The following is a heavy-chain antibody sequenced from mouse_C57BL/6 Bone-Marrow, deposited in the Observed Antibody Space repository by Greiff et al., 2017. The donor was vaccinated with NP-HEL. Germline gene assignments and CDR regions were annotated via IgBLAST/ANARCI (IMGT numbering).Heavy chain of an antibody. CDR2: INSDGGST. V-gene: IGHV5-2*01. J-gene: IGHJ3*01. CDR3: ARHGAYYSNYERVSFAY. Sequence: EVQRVESGGGLVQPGESLKLSCESNEYEFPSHDMSWVRKTPEKRLELVAAINSDGGSTYYPDTMERRFIISRDNTKKTLYLQMSSLRSEDTALYYCARHGAYYSNYERVSFAYWGQGTLVTVSA. CDR1: EYEFPSHD. D-gene: IGHD2-5*01.